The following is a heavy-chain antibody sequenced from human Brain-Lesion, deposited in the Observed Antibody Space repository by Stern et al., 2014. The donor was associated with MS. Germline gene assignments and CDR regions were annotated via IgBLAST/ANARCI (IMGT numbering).Heavy chain of an antibody. Sequence: MQLVESGAEVKKPGASVKVSCKVSGYTHTELSMHWVRQAPRKGLEWMGGFDPEDGETIYAQKFQGRVTMTEDTSTDTAYMELSSLRSEDTAVYYCATLSPGAGGNYYRHFDYWGQGTLVTVSS. D-gene: IGHD1-26*01. J-gene: IGHJ4*02. V-gene: IGHV1-24*01. CDR2: FDPEDGET. CDR1: GYTHTELS. CDR3: ATLSPGAGGNYYRHFDY.